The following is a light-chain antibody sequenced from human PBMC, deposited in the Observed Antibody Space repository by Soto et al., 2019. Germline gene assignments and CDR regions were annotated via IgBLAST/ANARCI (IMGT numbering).Light chain of an antibody. J-gene: IGKJ4*01. CDR1: QSVSSNY. CDR3: QQYGNAPLA. CDR2: GAS. V-gene: IGKV3-20*01. Sequence: IVLTQSPGTLSLSPGERATLSCRASQSVSSNYLAWYQQKPGQAPRLLIYGASSRATGIPDRFSGSVSGTDFTLTISRVEPEDFGVYYCQQYGNAPLAFGGGTKVDIK.